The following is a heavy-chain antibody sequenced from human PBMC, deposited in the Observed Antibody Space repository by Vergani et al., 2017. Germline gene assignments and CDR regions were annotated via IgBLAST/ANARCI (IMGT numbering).Heavy chain of an antibody. V-gene: IGHV5-10-1*03. Sequence: EVQLVQSGAEVKKPGESLRISCKGSGYSFTSYWISWVRQMPGKGLEWMGRIDPSDSYTNYSPSFQGHVTISADKSISTAYLQWSSLKASDTAMYYCARGGGVGAKWQDRGYWGQGTLVTVSS. CDR2: IDPSDSYT. CDR1: GYSFTSYW. D-gene: IGHD1-26*01. J-gene: IGHJ4*02. CDR3: ARGGGVGAKWQDRGY.